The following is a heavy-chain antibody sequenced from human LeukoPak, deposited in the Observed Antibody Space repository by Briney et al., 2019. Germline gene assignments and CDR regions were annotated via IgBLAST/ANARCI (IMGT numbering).Heavy chain of an antibody. J-gene: IGHJ5*02. CDR2: ISDNNGNT. D-gene: IGHD2-2*01. V-gene: IGHV1-18*01. CDR3: ARSPLPSYCSSTKCPNWFDP. CDR1: GYTFTSYG. Sequence: ASVKVSCKASGYTFTSYGISWVRQAPGQGLEWMGWISDNNGNTNYAQKLQGRVTMTTDTSTSTAYMDLRSLRSDDTAVYYCARSPLPSYCSSTKCPNWFDPWGQGTLVTVSS.